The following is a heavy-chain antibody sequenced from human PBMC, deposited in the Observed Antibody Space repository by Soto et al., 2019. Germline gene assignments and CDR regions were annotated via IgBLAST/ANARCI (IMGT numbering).Heavy chain of an antibody. V-gene: IGHV3-9*01. CDR2: ISWNSGSI. J-gene: IGHJ6*02. CDR3: AKDRAVAGYVRYYYGMDV. CDR1: GFTFDDYA. D-gene: IGHD6-19*01. Sequence: EVQLVESGGGLVQPGRSLRLSCAASGFTFDDYAMHWVRQAPGKGLEWVSGISWNSGSIGYADSVKGRFTISRDNAKNSMYLQMNSLRAEDTALYYCAKDRAVAGYVRYYYGMDVWGQGTTVTVSS.